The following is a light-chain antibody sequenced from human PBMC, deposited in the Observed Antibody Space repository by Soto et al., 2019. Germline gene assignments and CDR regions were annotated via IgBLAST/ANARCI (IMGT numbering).Light chain of an antibody. J-gene: IGLJ2*01. CDR2: KDS. CDR1: ALPTLY. V-gene: IGLV3-25*03. CDR3: QSAASSNSYGV. Sequence: SYELTQPPSLSVSLGQTATITCSGAALPTLYAYWYQQKPGQAPVLVIFKDSERPSGIPERFSGSSSGTTATLTITGVQAEDEADYSCQSAASSNSYGVFGGGTQLTVL.